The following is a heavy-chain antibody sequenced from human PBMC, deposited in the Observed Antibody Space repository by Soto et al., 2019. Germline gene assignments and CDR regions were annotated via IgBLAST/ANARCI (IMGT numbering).Heavy chain of an antibody. Sequence: ASVKVSCKASGYTFTSYAMHWVRQAPGQRLEWMGWINAGNGNTKYSQKFQGRVTITRDTSASTAYMELSSLRSEDTAVYYCAISLAAAGIVYYYGMDVWGQGTTVTVSS. J-gene: IGHJ6*02. CDR2: INAGNGNT. CDR3: AISLAAAGIVYYYGMDV. CDR1: GYTFTSYA. V-gene: IGHV1-3*01. D-gene: IGHD6-13*01.